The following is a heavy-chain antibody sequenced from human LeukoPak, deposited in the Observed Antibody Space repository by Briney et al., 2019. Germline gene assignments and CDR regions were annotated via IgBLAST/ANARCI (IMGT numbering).Heavy chain of an antibody. CDR2: IKSKTDGETT. V-gene: IGHV3-15*01. Sequence: GGSLRLSCAASGLTFSNVWMTWDRQAPGKGLEWVGRIKSKTDGETTDYAAPVKGRFTTSRDDSKNTLYLQMNSLKTEDTAVYSCATGVGGGRRARGQGTLVTVFS. D-gene: IGHD1-26*01. CDR1: GLTFSNVW. CDR3: ATGVGGGRRA. J-gene: IGHJ1*01.